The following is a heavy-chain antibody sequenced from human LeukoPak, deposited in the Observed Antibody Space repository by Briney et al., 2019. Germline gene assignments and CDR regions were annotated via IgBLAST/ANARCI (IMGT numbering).Heavy chain of an antibody. D-gene: IGHD5-24*01. CDR2: ISHDGRTK. CDR3: ARPSPPGDGYNPPDH. J-gene: IGHJ4*02. V-gene: IGHV3-30*04. CDR1: GFNFDNFA. Sequence: PGGSLRLSCVVSGFNFDNFAMHWVRQPLGKGLEWVAVISHDGRTKYYADSMKDRITISRDNSKNTLFLQMNNLRSEDTAVYFCARPSPPGDGYNPPDHWGQGILVTVSS.